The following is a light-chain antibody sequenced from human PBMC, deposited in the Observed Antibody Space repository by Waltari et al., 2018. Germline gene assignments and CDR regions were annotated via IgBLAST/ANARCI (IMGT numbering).Light chain of an antibody. Sequence: EVVLTQSPGTLSLSPGETATLSCRASQSIGRYLVWYQQKSGQAPRLLIYGASTRATGIPDRFSGSGSGTDFSPTISRLEAEDFAVYYCQNHERLPATFGQGTKVEIK. V-gene: IGKV3-20*01. J-gene: IGKJ1*01. CDR2: GAS. CDR1: QSIGRY. CDR3: QNHERLPAT.